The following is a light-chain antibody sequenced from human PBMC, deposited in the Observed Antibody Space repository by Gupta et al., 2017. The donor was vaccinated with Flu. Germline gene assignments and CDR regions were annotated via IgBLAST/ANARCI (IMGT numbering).Light chain of an antibody. V-gene: IGKV3-15*01. J-gene: IGKJ5*01. CDR3: RRYGPGTYT. CDR1: QSVSSK. CDR2: VAS. Sequence: EIVMTQSPATLSVSPGERATLSCRASQSVSSKLAWYQQKPGQAPRLLVYVASARATSITARGSGGGSGTKFTLSIRSLEYGDVSVSEDRRYGPGTYTFGQGTLLEIK.